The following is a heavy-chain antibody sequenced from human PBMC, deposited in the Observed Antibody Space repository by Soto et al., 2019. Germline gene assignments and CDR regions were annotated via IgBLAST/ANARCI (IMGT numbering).Heavy chain of an antibody. D-gene: IGHD3-10*01. CDR1: GFTFSSYA. CDR3: AKERDLPSLWFGELMFDP. J-gene: IGHJ5*02. Sequence: GGSLRLSCAASGFTFSSYAMSWVRQAPGKGLEWVSAISGSGGSTYYADSVKGRFTISRDNSKNTLYLQMNSLRAEDTAVYYCAKERDLPSLWFGELMFDPWGQGTLVTVSS. V-gene: IGHV3-23*01. CDR2: ISGSGGST.